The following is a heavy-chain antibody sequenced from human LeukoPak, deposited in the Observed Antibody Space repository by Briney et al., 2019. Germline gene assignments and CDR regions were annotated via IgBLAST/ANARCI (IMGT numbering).Heavy chain of an antibody. J-gene: IGHJ3*02. Sequence: SETLSLTCAVYGGSFSGYYWSWIRQPPGKGLEWIGEINHSGSTNYNPSLKSRVTISVDTSKNQFSLKLSSVTAADTAVYYCARTDDAFDIWGQGTMVTVSS. V-gene: IGHV4-34*01. CDR2: INHSGST. CDR1: GGSFSGYY. CDR3: ARTDDAFDI.